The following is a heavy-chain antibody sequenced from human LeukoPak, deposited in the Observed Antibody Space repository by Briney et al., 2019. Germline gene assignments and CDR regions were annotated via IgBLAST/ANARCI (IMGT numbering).Heavy chain of an antibody. Sequence: GGSLRLSCADSAFTVSNKYMSWVRQAPGKGLEWVSIIYSGGNTYYADSVKGRFTISRDSSKNTLYLQMNSLRAEDTAVYYCARFIAAGYYFDYWGQGTLVTVSS. D-gene: IGHD6-13*01. CDR3: ARFIAAGYYFDY. CDR2: IYSGGNT. V-gene: IGHV3-53*01. CDR1: AFTVSNKY. J-gene: IGHJ4*02.